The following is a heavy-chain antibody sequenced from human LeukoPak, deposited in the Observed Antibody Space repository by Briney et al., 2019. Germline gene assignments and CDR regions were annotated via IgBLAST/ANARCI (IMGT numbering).Heavy chain of an antibody. V-gene: IGHV3-7*01. CDR2: IKQDGSDA. D-gene: IGHD5-18*01. Sequence: TGGSLRLSCAGSQFTFSNYWMSWVRQAPGKGLEWVANIKQDGSDAYYVGSVKGRFTISRDNAKNSLYLQMNSLRADDTAVYYCARDKDTTMVKLFYSWGQGTLVTVSS. CDR3: ARDKDTTMVKLFYS. CDR1: QFTFSNYW. J-gene: IGHJ4*02.